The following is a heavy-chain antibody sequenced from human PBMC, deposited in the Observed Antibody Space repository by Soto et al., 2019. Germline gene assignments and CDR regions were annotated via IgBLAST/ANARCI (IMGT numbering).Heavy chain of an antibody. V-gene: IGHV3-21*01. CDR3: ARDRGASSGFLNYYYYHGMDV. Sequence: LRLSCAASGFTFSSYSMNWVRQAPGKGLEWVSSISSSSSYIYYADSVKGRFTISRDNAKNSLYLQMNSLRAEDTAVYYCARDRGASSGFLNYYYYHGMDVWGQGTTVTVSS. CDR2: ISSSSSYI. D-gene: IGHD3-22*01. J-gene: IGHJ6*02. CDR1: GFTFSSYS.